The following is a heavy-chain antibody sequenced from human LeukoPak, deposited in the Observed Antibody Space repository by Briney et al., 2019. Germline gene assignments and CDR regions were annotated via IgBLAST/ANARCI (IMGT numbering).Heavy chain of an antibody. J-gene: IGHJ5*02. CDR1: GYDFSTKW. V-gene: IGHV5-51*01. D-gene: IGHD4-17*01. CDR3: ARLAPDYADYWFDP. CDR2: IYPLDSIT. Sequence: GEALKISFQTPGYDFSTKWIGWVRPMPGKGLEWVGIIYPLDSITRYSPSFQGHVSISADTSISTAYLQWTSLKPSDTAIYYCARLAPDYADYWFDPWGQGTLVTVSS.